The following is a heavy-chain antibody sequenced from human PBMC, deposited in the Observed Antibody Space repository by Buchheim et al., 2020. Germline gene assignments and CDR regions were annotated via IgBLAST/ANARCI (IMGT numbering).Heavy chain of an antibody. J-gene: IGHJ4*02. CDR3: ARGNGYNSPILDF. D-gene: IGHD5-24*01. V-gene: IGHV3-33*01. CDR1: GFAFNTHA. Sequence: QVQLVESGGGVVQPGESLRLSCAASGFAFNTHAMHWVRQAPGKGLEWVAFIWYDGSEKHYIDSVKGRFSISRDNFNNSLYLQMNSLRADDTAVYFCARGNGYNSPILDFWGQGTL. CDR2: IWYDGSEK.